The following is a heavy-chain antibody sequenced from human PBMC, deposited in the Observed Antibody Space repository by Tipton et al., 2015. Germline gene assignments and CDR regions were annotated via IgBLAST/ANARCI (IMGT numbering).Heavy chain of an antibody. CDR3: ARRDHGSGSSNDS. D-gene: IGHD3-10*01. V-gene: IGHV1-18*01. CDR2: ISAYTGDT. CDR1: GYTFISYG. J-gene: IGHJ4*02. Sequence: QSGAEVKKPGASVKVSCRASGYTFISYGVSWVRQAPGQGLEWMGWISAYTGDTKYAQRLQGRVTMTTDTSTNTAYMELRSLTSDDAAVYYCARRDHGSGSSNDSWGQGTLVTVSS.